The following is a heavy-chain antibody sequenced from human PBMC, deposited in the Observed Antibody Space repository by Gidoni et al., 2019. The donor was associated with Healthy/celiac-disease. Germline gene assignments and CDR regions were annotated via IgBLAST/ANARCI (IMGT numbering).Heavy chain of an antibody. D-gene: IGHD4-4*01. J-gene: IGHJ6*02. CDR1: GFTFRNAW. CDR3: TTDTVTPYYYYGMDV. V-gene: IGHV3-15*01. CDR2: IKSKTDGGTT. Sequence: EVQLVESGGGLVKPGGSLRLSCAASGFTFRNAWMSWVRQAPGKGLEGVGRIKSKTDGGTTDYAAPVKGRFTISRDDSKNTLYLQMNSLKTEDTAVYYCTTDTVTPYYYYGMDVWGQGTTVTVSS.